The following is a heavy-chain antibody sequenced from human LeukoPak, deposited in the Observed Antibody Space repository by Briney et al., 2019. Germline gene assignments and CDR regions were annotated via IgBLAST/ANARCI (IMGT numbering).Heavy chain of an antibody. V-gene: IGHV3-30*04. CDR1: GFTFSSYA. Sequence: GGSLRLSCAASGFTFSSYAMSWVRQAPGKGLEWVAVISYDGSNKYYADSVKGRFTISRDNSKNTLYLQMNSLRAEDTAVYYCARQSVGLGYYFDYWGQGTLVTVSS. CDR3: ARQSVGLGYYFDY. CDR2: ISYDGSNK. D-gene: IGHD1-26*01. J-gene: IGHJ4*02.